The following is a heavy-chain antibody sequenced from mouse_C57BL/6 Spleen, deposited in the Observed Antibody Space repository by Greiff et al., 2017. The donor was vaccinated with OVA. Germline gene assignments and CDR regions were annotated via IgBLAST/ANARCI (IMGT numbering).Heavy chain of an antibody. J-gene: IGHJ3*01. CDR1: GFTFSDYG. CDR3: ARPGGTKSWFAY. D-gene: IGHD4-1*01. Sequence: EVMLVESGGGLVKPGGSLKLSCAASGFTFSDYGMHWVRQAPEKGLEWVAYISSGSSTIYYADTVKGRFTISRDNGKNTLFLQMTSLRSEDTAMFYCARPGGTKSWFAYWGQGTLVTVSA. V-gene: IGHV5-17*01. CDR2: ISSGSSTI.